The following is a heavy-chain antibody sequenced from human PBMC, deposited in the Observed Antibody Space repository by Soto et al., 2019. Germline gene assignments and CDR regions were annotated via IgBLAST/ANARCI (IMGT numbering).Heavy chain of an antibody. J-gene: IGHJ4*02. CDR2: ISYDGSNK. Sequence: QVQLVESGGGVVKPGRSLRLSCAASGFAFSSYAMHWVRQATGKGLEWVAVISYDGSNKYYADSVKGRFTISRDNSKNTLYLQMNSLRAEDTAVYYCARDLSGSGDWGQGTLVTVSS. CDR1: GFAFSSYA. V-gene: IGHV3-30-3*01. D-gene: IGHD3-10*01. CDR3: ARDLSGSGD.